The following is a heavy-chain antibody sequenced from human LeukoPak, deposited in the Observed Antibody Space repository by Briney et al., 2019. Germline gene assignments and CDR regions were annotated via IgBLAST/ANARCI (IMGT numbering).Heavy chain of an antibody. Sequence: GASVKISCKASGYTFTAYYLHWVRQAPGQGLEWMGWINPNSGGTASAQKFQGRVTMTRVTSLSTAYMELSRLESDDTAVYYCARDGAVADTHNVFDIWGQGTMVTVSS. J-gene: IGHJ3*02. V-gene: IGHV1-2*02. CDR1: GYTFTAYY. D-gene: IGHD6-19*01. CDR3: ARDGAVADTHNVFDI. CDR2: INPNSGGT.